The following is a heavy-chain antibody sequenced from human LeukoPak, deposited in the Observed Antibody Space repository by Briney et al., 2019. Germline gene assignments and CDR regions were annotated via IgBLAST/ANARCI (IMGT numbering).Heavy chain of an antibody. Sequence: PGGSLRLSCAASGFTFSSYSMNWVRQAPGKGLEWVSFISTSSSYIYYADSVKGRFTISRDNAKNSLYLQMNSLRAEDTAVYYCARRGASSGGLDYWGQGTLVTVSS. V-gene: IGHV3-21*01. CDR2: ISTSSSYI. CDR1: GFTFSSYS. J-gene: IGHJ4*02. CDR3: ARRGASSGGLDY. D-gene: IGHD6-19*01.